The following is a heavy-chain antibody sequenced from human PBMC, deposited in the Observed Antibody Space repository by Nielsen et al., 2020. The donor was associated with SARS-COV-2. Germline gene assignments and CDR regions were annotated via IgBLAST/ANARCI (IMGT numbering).Heavy chain of an antibody. CDR1: GFTVSSNY. J-gene: IGHJ6*02. D-gene: IGHD2-2*01. Sequence: GESLKISCAASGFTVSSNYMSWVRQAPGKGLEWVSVIYSGGSTYYADSVKGRFTISRDNSKNTLYLQMNSLRAEDTAVYYCARDWTLSYCSSTSCSPPYYYYGMDVWGQGTTVTVSS. CDR3: ARDWTLSYCSSTSCSPPYYYYGMDV. V-gene: IGHV3-53*01. CDR2: IYSGGST.